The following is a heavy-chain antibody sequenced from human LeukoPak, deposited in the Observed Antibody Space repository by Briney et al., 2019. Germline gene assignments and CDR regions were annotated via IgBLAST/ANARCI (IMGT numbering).Heavy chain of an antibody. CDR2: IYYSGST. V-gene: IGHV4-59*08. J-gene: IGHJ4*02. CDR1: GGSISSYY. D-gene: IGHD2/OR15-2a*01. Sequence: SETLSLTCTVSGGSISSYYWSWIRQPPGKGLEWIGYIYYSGSTNYNPSLKSRVTISVDTSKNQFSLKLSSVTAADTAVYYCARHRKIVHFDYWGQGTLVTVSS. CDR3: ARHRKIVHFDY.